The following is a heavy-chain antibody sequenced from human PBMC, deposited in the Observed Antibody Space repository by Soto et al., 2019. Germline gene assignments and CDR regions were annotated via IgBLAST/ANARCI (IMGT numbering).Heavy chain of an antibody. CDR1: AFIFSNYD. J-gene: IGHJ4*02. D-gene: IGHD2-8*01. Sequence: GGSLRLSCAASAFIFSNYDMSWVRQAPGKGLEWVSAITGSGRSTYYADSVKGRFTISRDNSKKTLYLQMSSLRAEDTAIYYCAKDGPVSTFDYWGPGTLVTVSS. CDR3: AKDGPVSTFDY. CDR2: ITGSGRST. V-gene: IGHV3-23*01.